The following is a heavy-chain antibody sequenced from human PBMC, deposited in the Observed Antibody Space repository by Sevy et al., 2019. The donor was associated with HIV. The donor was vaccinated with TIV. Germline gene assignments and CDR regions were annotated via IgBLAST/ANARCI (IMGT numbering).Heavy chain of an antibody. V-gene: IGHV3-23*01. CDR2: ISGSGGST. CDR3: AKDRAPGYYDSSGYVDY. CDR1: GFTFSSYA. Sequence: GGSLRLSCAASGFTFSSYAMSWVRQAPGKGLEWVSAISGSGGSTYYADSVKGRFTISRDNSKNTLYLQMKSLRAEDTAVYYCAKDRAPGYYDSSGYVDYWGQGTLVTVSS. D-gene: IGHD3-22*01. J-gene: IGHJ4*02.